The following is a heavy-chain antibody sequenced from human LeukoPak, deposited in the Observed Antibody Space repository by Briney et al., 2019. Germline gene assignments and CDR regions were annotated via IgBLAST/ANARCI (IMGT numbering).Heavy chain of an antibody. Sequence: SETLSLTCTVSGGSISSSSYYWGWIRQPPGKGLEWIGSIYYSGSTYYNPSLKSRVTISVDTSKNQFSLKLSSVTAADTAVYYCARRSSWYYDFWSGRSDYFDYWGQGTLVTVSS. CDR2: IYYSGST. D-gene: IGHD3-3*01. CDR3: ARRSSWYYDFWSGRSDYFDY. CDR1: GGSISSSSYY. V-gene: IGHV4-39*07. J-gene: IGHJ4*02.